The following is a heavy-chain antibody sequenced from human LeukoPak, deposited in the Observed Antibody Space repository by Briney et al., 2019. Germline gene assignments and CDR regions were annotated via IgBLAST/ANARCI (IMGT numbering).Heavy chain of an antibody. J-gene: IGHJ4*02. Sequence: SETLSLTCAVYGGSISSYYWSWIRQPAGKGLEWIGRIFTSGSTNYNPSLKSRVTMSVNTSKNQFSLKLSSVTAADTAVYYCARVGRSAEFDYWGQGTLVTVSS. D-gene: IGHD3-3*01. CDR2: IFTSGST. CDR1: GGSISSYY. V-gene: IGHV4-59*10. CDR3: ARVGRSAEFDY.